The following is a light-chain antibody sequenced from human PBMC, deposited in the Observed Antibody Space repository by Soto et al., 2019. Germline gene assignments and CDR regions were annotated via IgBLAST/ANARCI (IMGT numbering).Light chain of an antibody. CDR2: CAS. J-gene: IGKJ4*01. Sequence: DIVMTQSPDSLAVSLGERATINCKSSQSVLYTSNNKNYLAWYQQKPGQPPKLLIYCASTRESGVPDRFSGSGSGTDFTLTISSLQAEDVAVYSCQQYYSTPLTFGGGTKVEIK. CDR3: QQYYSTPLT. V-gene: IGKV4-1*01. CDR1: QSVLYTSNNKNY.